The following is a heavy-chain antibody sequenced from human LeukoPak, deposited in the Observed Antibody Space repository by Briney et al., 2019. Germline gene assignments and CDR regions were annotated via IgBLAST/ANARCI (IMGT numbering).Heavy chain of an antibody. CDR2: MNPNSGNT. CDR1: GGTFTSYD. CDR3: ARAMRAGTGDY. V-gene: IGHV1-8*03. D-gene: IGHD6-13*01. Sequence: GASVKVSCKASGGTFTSYDINWVRQATGQGLEWMGWMNPNSGNTGYAQKFQGRVTITRNTSISTAYMELSSLRSEDTAVYYCARAMRAGTGDYWGQGTLVTVSS. J-gene: IGHJ4*02.